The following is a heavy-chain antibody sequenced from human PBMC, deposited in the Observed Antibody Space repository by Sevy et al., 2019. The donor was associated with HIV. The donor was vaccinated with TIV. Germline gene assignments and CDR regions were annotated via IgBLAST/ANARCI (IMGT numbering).Heavy chain of an antibody. V-gene: IGHV3-30*03. CDR2: ISNDGSNE. Sequence: GGSLRLSCAASEFTFNNYGMHWVRQAPGKGLEWVALISNDGSNEYYADSVKGRFTISRDNFKNTLDLQMNSLRAEDTALYQCARPRAWNKNYYYGMDVWGQGTTVTVSS. J-gene: IGHJ6*02. D-gene: IGHD1-1*01. CDR1: EFTFNNYG. CDR3: ARPRAWNKNYYYGMDV.